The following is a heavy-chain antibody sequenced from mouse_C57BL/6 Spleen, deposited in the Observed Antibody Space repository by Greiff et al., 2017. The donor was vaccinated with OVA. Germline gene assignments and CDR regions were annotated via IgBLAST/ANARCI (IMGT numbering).Heavy chain of an antibody. Sequence: QVQLKQPGAELVKPGASVKVSCKASGYTFTSYWMHWVKQRPGQGLEWIGRIHPSDSDTIYNQKFKGKATLTVDKSSSTAYMQLSSLTSEDSAVYYCAIEDGNYEDYAMDYWGQGTSVTVSS. J-gene: IGHJ4*01. CDR3: AIEDGNYEDYAMDY. D-gene: IGHD2-1*01. CDR1: GYTFTSYW. CDR2: IHPSDSDT. V-gene: IGHV1-74*01.